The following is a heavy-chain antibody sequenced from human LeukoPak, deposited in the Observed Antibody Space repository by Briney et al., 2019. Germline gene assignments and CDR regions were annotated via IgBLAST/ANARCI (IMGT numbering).Heavy chain of an antibody. V-gene: IGHV3-74*01. Sequence: GGSLRLSCAASGFTLSNYWMHWVRQLPVPGKGLVWVSRISSDGQSTRYANSVKGRFTISRDNAKNTLYLQMNSLRAEDTAVYYCARVEYNDRSGHYPYWGQGTLVTVSS. CDR2: ISSDGQST. CDR1: GFTLSNYW. J-gene: IGHJ4*02. CDR3: ARVEYNDRSGHYPY. D-gene: IGHD3-22*01.